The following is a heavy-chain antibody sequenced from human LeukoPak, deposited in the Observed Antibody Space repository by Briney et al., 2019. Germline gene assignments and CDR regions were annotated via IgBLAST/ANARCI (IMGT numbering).Heavy chain of an antibody. CDR2: INHSGST. J-gene: IGHJ5*02. CDR1: GGSFSGYY. D-gene: IGHD3-10*01. CDR3: ARWGITMVRGVGFDP. V-gene: IGHV4-34*01. Sequence: SETLSLTCAVSGGSFSGYYWSWIRQPPGKGLEWIGEINHSGSTNYNPSLKSRVTISVDTSKNQFSLKLSSVTAADTAVYYCARWGITMVRGVGFDPWGQGTLVTVSS.